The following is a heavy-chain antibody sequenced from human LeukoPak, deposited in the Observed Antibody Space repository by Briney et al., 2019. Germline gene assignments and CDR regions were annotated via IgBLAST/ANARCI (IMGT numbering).Heavy chain of an antibody. CDR2: IYYSGST. CDR1: GGSISSSSYY. J-gene: IGHJ4*02. Sequence: PSETLSLTCTVSGGSISSSSYYWGWIRQPPGKGLEGMGSIYYSGSTYYNPSLKSRVTISVDTSKNQFSLMLSSVTAADTAVYYCARHDVGIDGITGTQLDYWGQGTLVTVSS. CDR3: ARHDVGIDGITGTQLDY. D-gene: IGHD1-7*01. V-gene: IGHV4-39*01.